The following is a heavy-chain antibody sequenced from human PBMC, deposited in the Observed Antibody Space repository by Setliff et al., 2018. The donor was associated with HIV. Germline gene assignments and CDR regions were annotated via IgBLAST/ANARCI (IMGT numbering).Heavy chain of an antibody. J-gene: IGHJ4*02. V-gene: IGHV1-46*01. Sequence: ASVKVSCKASGYTFTKSIIHWVRQAPGQGHEWMGAIIPSGGSTGYAEKFQARVTLTRDTSTSTVYMELSGLREEDTAVYYCARDGASGSGYYWADYWGQGTLVTVSS. CDR3: ARDGASGSGYYWADY. CDR1: GYTFTKSI. D-gene: IGHD3-3*01. CDR2: IIPSGGST.